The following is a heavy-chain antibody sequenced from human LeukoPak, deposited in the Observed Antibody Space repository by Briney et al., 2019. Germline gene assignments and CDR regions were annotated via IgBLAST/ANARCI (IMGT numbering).Heavy chain of an antibody. CDR3: AKSGYNRFDY. J-gene: IGHJ4*02. CDR2: IYNDGSRT. Sequence: GGSLRLSCAASGFTVSSNYMSWVRQAPGKGLLWVSRIYNDGSRTTYADSVKGRFTISRDNSKNTLYLQMNSLIAEDTAVYYCAKSGYNRFDYWGQGTLVTVSS. CDR1: GFTVSSNY. D-gene: IGHD5-24*01. V-gene: IGHV3-53*01.